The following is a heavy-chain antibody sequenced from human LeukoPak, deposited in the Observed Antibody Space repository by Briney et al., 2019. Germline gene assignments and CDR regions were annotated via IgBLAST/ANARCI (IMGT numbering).Heavy chain of an antibody. CDR1: GASISSGGYY. CDR3: ARDGYNSGYFDY. D-gene: IGHD5-24*01. J-gene: IGHJ4*02. Sequence: SETLSLACTVSGASISSGGYYWNWIRQPPGKGLEWIGYIYYSRSTSYSPSLKSRLTISVDTSKNQFSLKLSSVTAADTAVYYCARDGYNSGYFDYWGQGTLVTVSS. CDR2: IYYSRST. V-gene: IGHV4-30-4*01.